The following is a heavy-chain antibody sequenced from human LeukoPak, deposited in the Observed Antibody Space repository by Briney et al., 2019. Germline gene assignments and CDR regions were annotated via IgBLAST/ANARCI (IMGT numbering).Heavy chain of an antibody. J-gene: IGHJ4*02. CDR3: ARDLVQWLFDY. CDR1: GCTFSSYW. V-gene: IGHV3-7*01. Sequence: GGSLRLSCAASGCTFSSYWMCWVRQAPGKGLEWVANIKQDGSEKYYVDSVKGRFTISRDNAKNSLYLQMNSLRGEDAAVYYCARDLVQWLFDYWGQGNLVSVSS. D-gene: IGHD6-19*01. CDR2: IKQDGSEK.